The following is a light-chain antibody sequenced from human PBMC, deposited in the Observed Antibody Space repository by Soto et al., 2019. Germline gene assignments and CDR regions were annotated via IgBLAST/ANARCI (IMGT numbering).Light chain of an antibody. CDR2: AAS. Sequence: DIQLTQSPSLLSASVGDRVTITCRARQGISSYLAWYQQKPGKAPKLLLYAASTLQSGVPSRFSGSGSGTEFMLTISSLQPEDFATYYCQELNSYRITFGQGTRLEIK. CDR3: QELNSYRIT. CDR1: QGISSY. J-gene: IGKJ5*01. V-gene: IGKV1-9*01.